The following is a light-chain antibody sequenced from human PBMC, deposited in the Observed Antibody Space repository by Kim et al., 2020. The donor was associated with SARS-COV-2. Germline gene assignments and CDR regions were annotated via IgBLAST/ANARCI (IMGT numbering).Light chain of an antibody. V-gene: IGLV1-47*01. CDR2: SND. Sequence: GDKVTFYCSGARAKLGHNFVFRYRQLPGAAPRLLMYSNDQRPSGVPDRVSGSKSGTSASLAISDLRSEDEADYFCASWDDTLNSQLFGGGTKVTVL. CDR3: ASWDDTLNSQL. J-gene: IGLJ3*02. CDR1: RAKLGHNF.